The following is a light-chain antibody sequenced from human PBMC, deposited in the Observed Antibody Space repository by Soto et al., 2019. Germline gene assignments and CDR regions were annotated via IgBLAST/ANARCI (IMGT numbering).Light chain of an antibody. CDR2: EGF. CDR3: YSYAGSTTYV. V-gene: IGLV2-23*01. Sequence: QSVLTQPASVSGSPGQSITLSCTGTTNDVGTYNLVSWYQQHPGKAPKLIIYEGFKRPSGVSNRFSGSKSGNTASLTISGLQAEDVADYYCYSYAGSTTYVFGTAPKLTVL. J-gene: IGLJ1*01. CDR1: TNDVGTYNL.